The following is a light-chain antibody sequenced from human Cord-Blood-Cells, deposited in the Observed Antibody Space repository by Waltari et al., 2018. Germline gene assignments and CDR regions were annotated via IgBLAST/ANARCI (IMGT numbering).Light chain of an antibody. V-gene: IGLV4-69*01. CDR3: QTWGTGDWV. J-gene: IGLJ3*02. CDR1: SGPSSYA. Sequence: QLVLTQSPSASASLGASVKLTCTLSSGPSSYAIAWHQQQPEKGPRYLMKLNSDGSHSKGDGIPDRFSGSSSGAERYLTISSLQSEDEADDYCQTWGTGDWVFGGGTKLTVL. CDR2: LNSDGSH.